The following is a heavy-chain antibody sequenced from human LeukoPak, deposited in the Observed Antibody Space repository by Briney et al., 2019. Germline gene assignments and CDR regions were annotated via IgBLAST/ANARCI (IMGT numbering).Heavy chain of an antibody. V-gene: IGHV3-23*01. J-gene: IGHJ3*02. CDR3: ARESLIVGDRDDAFDI. CDR2: ISDSGGRT. D-gene: IGHD1-26*01. CDR1: GFTFNKYA. Sequence: GGSLRLSCAASGFTFNKYAMSWVRQGPGKGLEWVSVISDSGGRTYYAESVKGRFTISRVNAMNSLFLQINSLRAEDTAVYYCARESLIVGDRDDAFDIWGHGTMVTVSS.